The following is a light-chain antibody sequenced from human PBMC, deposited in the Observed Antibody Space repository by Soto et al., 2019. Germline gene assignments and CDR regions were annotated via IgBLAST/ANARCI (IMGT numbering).Light chain of an antibody. V-gene: IGKV3-15*01. CDR1: QSLANSF. CDR2: GAS. J-gene: IGKJ5*01. CDR3: QQYNNGGIT. Sequence: EFVLTQSPGTLSLSPGERATLSCRASQSLANSFIAWYQQKPGQAPRLLIYGASTRATGIPARFSGSGSGTEFTLTISSLQSEDFAVYYCQQYNNGGITFGQGTRLEIK.